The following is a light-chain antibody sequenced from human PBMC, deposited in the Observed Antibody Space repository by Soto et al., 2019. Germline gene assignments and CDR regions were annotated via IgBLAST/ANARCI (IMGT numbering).Light chain of an antibody. Sequence: EIVLTQSPGTLSLSPGGRATLSCRASQSVSRNYVAWYQQQPGQSPRLLIYGASNRASGIPDRFSGSASGADFTLSSARLEPEDFAVYYCQHYGYSLWTFGQGTKVDIK. CDR3: QHYGYSLWT. CDR1: QSVSRNY. CDR2: GAS. V-gene: IGKV3-20*01. J-gene: IGKJ1*01.